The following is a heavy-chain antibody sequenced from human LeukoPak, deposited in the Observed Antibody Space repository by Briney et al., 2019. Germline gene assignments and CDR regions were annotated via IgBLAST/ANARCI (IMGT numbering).Heavy chain of an antibody. D-gene: IGHD2-8*01. CDR2: INLSGGST. V-gene: IGHV1-46*01. Sequence: GASVEVSCKASGYTFTSYHMHWVRQAPGQGLEWMGKINLSGGSTTYAQKLQGRVTMTRDTSTSTVYMELSSLRSEDTAVYYCARDYVDDIPMIKDYWGQGTLVTVSS. CDR3: ARDYVDDIPMIKDY. J-gene: IGHJ4*02. CDR1: GYTFTSYH.